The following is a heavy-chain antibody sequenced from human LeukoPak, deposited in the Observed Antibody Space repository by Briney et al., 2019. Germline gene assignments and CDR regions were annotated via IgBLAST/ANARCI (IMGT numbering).Heavy chain of an antibody. D-gene: IGHD2-15*01. V-gene: IGHV3-66*01. CDR3: ARGGVADAFDI. Sequence: GGSLRLSCAASGFTFSSYSMNWVRQAPGKGLEWVSVIYSGYSTYYADSVKGRFTISRDNSKNTLYLQMNSLRAEDTAVYYCARGGVADAFDIWGQGTMVTVSS. CDR2: IYSGYST. CDR1: GFTFSSYS. J-gene: IGHJ3*02.